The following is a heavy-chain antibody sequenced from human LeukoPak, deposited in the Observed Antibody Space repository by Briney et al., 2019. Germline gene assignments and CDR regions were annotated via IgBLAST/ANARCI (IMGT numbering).Heavy chain of an antibody. V-gene: IGHV3-30-3*01. CDR1: GFTFSSYW. CDR2: ISYDGSNK. Sequence: QTGGSLRLSCAASGFTFSSYWMSWVRQAPGKGLEWVAVISYDGSNKYYADSVKGRFTISRDNSKNTLYLQMNSLRAEDTAVYYCARMTVAGTLSDGGNWGQGTLVTVSS. J-gene: IGHJ4*02. CDR3: ARMTVAGTLSDGGN. D-gene: IGHD6-19*01.